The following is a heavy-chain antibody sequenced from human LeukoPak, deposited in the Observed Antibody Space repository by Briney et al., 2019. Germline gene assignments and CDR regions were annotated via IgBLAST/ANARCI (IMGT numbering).Heavy chain of an antibody. Sequence: PGGYLRLSCAASGFTVSSNYMSWVRPAPGKGLEWVSVIYSGGSTYYADSVKGRFTISRDNSKNTLYLQMNSLRAEDTAVYYCAKDREYYYDSSGYYGVGYFDYWGQGTLVTVSS. D-gene: IGHD3-22*01. CDR2: IYSGGST. CDR1: GFTVSSNY. CDR3: AKDREYYYDSSGYYGVGYFDY. J-gene: IGHJ4*02. V-gene: IGHV3-53*01.